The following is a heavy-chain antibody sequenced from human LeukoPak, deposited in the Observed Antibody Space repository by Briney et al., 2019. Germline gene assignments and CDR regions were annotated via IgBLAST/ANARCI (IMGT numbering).Heavy chain of an antibody. CDR1: GSTFSSYE. D-gene: IGHD6-19*01. V-gene: IGHV3-48*03. Sequence: GGSLRLSCAASGSTFSSYEMNWVRQAPGKGLEWVSYISSSGSTIYYADSVKGRFTISRDNAKNSLYLQMNCLRAEDTAVYYCARDRSSGNYYYGMDVWGQGTTVTVSS. CDR2: ISSSGSTI. CDR3: ARDRSSGNYYYGMDV. J-gene: IGHJ6*02.